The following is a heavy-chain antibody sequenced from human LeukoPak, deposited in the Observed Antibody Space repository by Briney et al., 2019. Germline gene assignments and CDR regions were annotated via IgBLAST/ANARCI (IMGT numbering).Heavy chain of an antibody. D-gene: IGHD3-22*01. CDR2: INPNSGGT. Sequence: ASVKVSCKASGYTFTSYGISWVRQAPGQGLEWMGWINPNSGGTNYAQKFQGRVTMTRDTSISTAYMELSRLRSDDTAVYYCARDTSGDYYDSSGYRLDYWGQGTLVTVSS. J-gene: IGHJ4*02. CDR1: GYTFTSYG. V-gene: IGHV1-2*02. CDR3: ARDTSGDYYDSSGYRLDY.